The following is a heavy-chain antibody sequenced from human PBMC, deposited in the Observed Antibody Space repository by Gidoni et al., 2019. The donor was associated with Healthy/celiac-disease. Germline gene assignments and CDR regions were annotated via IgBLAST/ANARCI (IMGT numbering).Heavy chain of an antibody. Sequence: EVQLLESGGGLVQPGGSLRLSCAASGFTFSSYAMSWVRQAPGKGLEGVSAISGSGGSTYYADSVKGRFTISRDNSKNTLYLQMNSLRAEDTAVYYCAKGQIAAEIYYYYYGMDVWGQGTTVTVSS. CDR1: GFTFSSYA. D-gene: IGHD6-13*01. CDR2: ISGSGGST. V-gene: IGHV3-23*01. CDR3: AKGQIAAEIYYYYYGMDV. J-gene: IGHJ6*02.